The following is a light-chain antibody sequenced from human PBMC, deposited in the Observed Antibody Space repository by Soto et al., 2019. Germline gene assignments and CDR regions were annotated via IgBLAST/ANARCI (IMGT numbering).Light chain of an antibody. Sequence: EIVMTQSPSTLAVSRGERATRSWMASQSVSSNLAWYQQKPGQAPRLLIYGASTRATGIPARFSGSGSGTEFTLTISSLQSEDFAVYYCKQYNNWPRTFGQGTKVDIK. J-gene: IGKJ1*01. CDR1: QSVSSN. CDR2: GAS. V-gene: IGKV3-15*01. CDR3: KQYNNWPRT.